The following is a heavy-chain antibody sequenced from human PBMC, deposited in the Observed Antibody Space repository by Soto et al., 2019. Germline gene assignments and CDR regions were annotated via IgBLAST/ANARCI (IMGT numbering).Heavy chain of an antibody. J-gene: IGHJ6*02. CDR1: GYTFTSYG. Sequence: ASVKVSCKASGYTFTSYGISWVRQAPGQGLEWMGWISAYNGNTNYAQQLQGRVTMTTDTSTSTAYMELRSLRSDDTAVYYCASGGQSVRYCSSTSCYPPPYVYYGMDVWGQGTTVTVSS. CDR2: ISAYNGNT. CDR3: ASGGQSVRYCSSTSCYPPPYVYYGMDV. V-gene: IGHV1-18*01. D-gene: IGHD2-2*01.